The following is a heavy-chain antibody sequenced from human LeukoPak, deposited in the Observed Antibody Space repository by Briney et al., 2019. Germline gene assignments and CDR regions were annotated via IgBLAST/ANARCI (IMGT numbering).Heavy chain of an antibody. CDR3: TPDLMDV. CDR1: GYSFTNAW. Sequence: PGGSLRLSCVTSGYSFTNAWMSWVRQAPGKGLEWVGRIKSKTDGGTADYAAPVKAKFTMSRDDSKTTLYLQMNSLKTEDTAVYFCTPDLMDVCGKGTTVTVSS. V-gene: IGHV3-15*01. CDR2: IKSKTDGGTA. J-gene: IGHJ6*03.